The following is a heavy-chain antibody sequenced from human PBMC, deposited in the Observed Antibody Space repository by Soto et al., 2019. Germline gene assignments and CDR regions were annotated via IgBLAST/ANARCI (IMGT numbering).Heavy chain of an antibody. V-gene: IGHV3-48*01. CDR1: GFTFSSYS. CDR3: ARVDYYDSSGYSLTFLDY. D-gene: IGHD3-22*01. Sequence: PGGSLRLSCAASGFTFSSYSMNWVRQAPGKGLEWVSYISSSSSTIYYADSVKGRFTISRDNAKNSLYLQMNSLRAEDTAVYYCARVDYYDSSGYSLTFLDYWGQGTLVTVSS. J-gene: IGHJ4*02. CDR2: ISSSSSTI.